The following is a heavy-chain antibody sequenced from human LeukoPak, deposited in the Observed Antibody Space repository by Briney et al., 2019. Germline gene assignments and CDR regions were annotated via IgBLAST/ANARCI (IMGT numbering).Heavy chain of an antibody. D-gene: IGHD2-2*01. CDR1: GGSISTYY. J-gene: IGHJ4*02. CDR2: IYTSGST. Sequence: SETLSLTCTVSGGSISTYYWSWIRQSAGKGLEWIGRIYTSGSTDYNPSLKSRVTMSVDTSKNQLSLKLSSVTAADTAVYYCASRRCSTTCPEDYWGQRTLVTVSS. V-gene: IGHV4-4*07. CDR3: ASRRCSTTCPEDY.